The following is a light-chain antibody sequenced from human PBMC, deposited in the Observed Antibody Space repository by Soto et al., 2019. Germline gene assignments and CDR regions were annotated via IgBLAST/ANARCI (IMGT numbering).Light chain of an antibody. CDR3: LQTLQTPYT. CDR1: PSLLHSNGYNY. CDR2: LGS. Sequence: DIVMPQSPLSLAVTPGEPASISCRSSPSLLHSNGYNYLDWYLQKPGQSPQLLIYLGSYRASGVPDRFSGGGSGTDFTLKISRVEADDVGVYYCLQTLQTPYTFGQGTKLESK. V-gene: IGKV2-28*01. J-gene: IGKJ2*01.